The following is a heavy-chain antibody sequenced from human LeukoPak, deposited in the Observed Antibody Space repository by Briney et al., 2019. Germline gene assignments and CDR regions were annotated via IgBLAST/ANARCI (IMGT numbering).Heavy chain of an antibody. J-gene: IGHJ4*02. CDR3: ARGPRRATAAPEY. CDR2: INHSGST. V-gene: IGHV4-34*01. Sequence: SETLSLTCAVYGGSFSGYYWSWIRQPPGKGLEWIGEINHSGSTNYNPSLKSRVTISVDTSKNQFSLKLSSVAAADAAVYHCARGPRRATAAPEYWGQGTLVTVSS. CDR1: GGSFSGYY. D-gene: IGHD6-13*01.